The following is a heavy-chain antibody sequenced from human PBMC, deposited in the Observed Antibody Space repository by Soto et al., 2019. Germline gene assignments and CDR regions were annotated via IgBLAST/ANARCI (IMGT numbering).Heavy chain of an antibody. V-gene: IGHV3-30*18. D-gene: IGHD5-18*01. CDR1: GFTFSSYG. CDR3: AKDERIQLWTLTPRLDY. Sequence: PGGSLRLSCAASGFTFSSYGMHWVRQAPGKGLEWVAVISYDGSNKYNADSVKGRFNNSRDNSKNTLFLQMNSLRAEDTAVYYCAKDERIQLWTLTPRLDYWGQGTLVTVSS. CDR2: ISYDGSNK. J-gene: IGHJ4*02.